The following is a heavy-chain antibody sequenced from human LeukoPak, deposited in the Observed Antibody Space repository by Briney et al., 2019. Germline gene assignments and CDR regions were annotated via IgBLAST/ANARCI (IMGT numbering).Heavy chain of an antibody. CDR2: ISFDGSIT. J-gene: IGHJ4*02. D-gene: IGHD6-19*01. CDR1: GFTFSSYS. CDR3: AKDSSSRGWYFEH. V-gene: IGHV3-30*18. Sequence: SGGSLRLSCAASGFTFSSYSMNWVRQAPGKGLEWVSFISFDGSITYNTDSVKGRLTISRDNSKNTVYLQMNRLRAEDTAVYFCAKDSSSRGWYFEHWGQGTLVTVSS.